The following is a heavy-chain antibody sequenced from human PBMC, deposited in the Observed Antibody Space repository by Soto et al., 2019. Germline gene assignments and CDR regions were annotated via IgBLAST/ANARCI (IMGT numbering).Heavy chain of an antibody. CDR1: GFTFSSYG. D-gene: IGHD6-13*01. CDR3: ARALSGSRSWSVWYYYYGMDV. Sequence: QVQLVESGGGVVQPGRSLRLSCAASGFTFSSYGMHWVRQAPGKGLEWVAVIWYDGSNKYYADSVKGRFTISRDNSKNTLYLQMNSLRAEDTAVYYCARALSGSRSWSVWYYYYGMDVWGQGTTVTVSS. J-gene: IGHJ6*02. CDR2: IWYDGSNK. V-gene: IGHV3-33*01.